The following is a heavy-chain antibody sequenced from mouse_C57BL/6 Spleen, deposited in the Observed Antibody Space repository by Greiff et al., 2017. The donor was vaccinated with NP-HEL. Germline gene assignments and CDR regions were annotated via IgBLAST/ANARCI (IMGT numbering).Heavy chain of an antibody. CDR1: GYTFTSYW. D-gene: IGHD1-1*01. CDR3: ARYGSSWPYFDY. V-gene: IGHV1-69*01. Sequence: QVQLQQPGAELVMPGASVKLSCKASGYTFTSYWMHWVKQRPGQGLEWIGEIDTSDSYTNYNQKFKGKSTLTVDKSSSTAYMQLSSLTSEDSAVYYCARYGSSWPYFDYWGQGTTLTVSS. J-gene: IGHJ2*01. CDR2: IDTSDSYT.